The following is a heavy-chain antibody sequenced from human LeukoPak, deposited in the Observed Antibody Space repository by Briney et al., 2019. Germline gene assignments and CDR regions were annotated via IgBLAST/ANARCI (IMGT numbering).Heavy chain of an antibody. D-gene: IGHD5-12*01. CDR1: GGSFSGYY. CDR2: INHSGST. Sequence: PSETLSLTCAVYGGSFSGYYWSWLRQPPGKGLEWFGEINHSGSTNYNPSLKSRVTISVDTSKNQFSLKLSSVTAADTAVYYCARLAGYGGLAWFDPWGQGTLVTVSS. V-gene: IGHV4-34*01. J-gene: IGHJ5*02. CDR3: ARLAGYGGLAWFDP.